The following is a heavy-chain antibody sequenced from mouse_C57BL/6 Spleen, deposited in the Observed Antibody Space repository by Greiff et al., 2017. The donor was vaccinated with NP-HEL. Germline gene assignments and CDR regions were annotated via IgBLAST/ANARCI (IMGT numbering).Heavy chain of an antibody. CDR1: GYTFTSYW. V-gene: IGHV1-5*01. CDR2: IYPGNSDT. J-gene: IGHJ1*03. Sequence: EVQLQQSGTVLARPGASVKMSCKTSGYTFTSYWMHWVKQRPGQGLEWIGAIYPGNSDTSYNQKFKGKAKLTAVTSASTAYMELSSLTNEDSAVYYFTICETGTGWYVDVLGTGTTVTVSS. CDR3: TICETGTGWYVDV. D-gene: IGHD4-1*01.